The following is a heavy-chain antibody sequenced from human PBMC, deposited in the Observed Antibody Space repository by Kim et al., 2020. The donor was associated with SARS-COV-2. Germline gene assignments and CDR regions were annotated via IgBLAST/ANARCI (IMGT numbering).Heavy chain of an antibody. J-gene: IGHJ4*02. CDR1: GYTFTGYY. Sequence: ASVKVSCKASGYTFTGYYMHWVRQAPGQGLEWMGWINPNSGGTNYAQKFQGRVTMTRDTSISTAYMELSRLRSDDTAVYYCARDFGYTYSYGYEDYWGQGTLVTVSS. CDR2: INPNSGGT. D-gene: IGHD5-18*01. CDR3: ARDFGYTYSYGYEDY. V-gene: IGHV1-2*02.